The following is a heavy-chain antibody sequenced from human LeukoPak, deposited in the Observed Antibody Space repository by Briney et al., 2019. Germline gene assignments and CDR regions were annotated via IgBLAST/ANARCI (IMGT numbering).Heavy chain of an antibody. CDR1: GFTFSSYS. CDR3: ARSRTVGATFENDY. D-gene: IGHD1-26*01. J-gene: IGHJ4*02. Sequence: PGGSLRLSCAASGFTFSSYSMNWVRQAPGKGLEWVSSISSSSSYIYYADSVKGRFTISRDNAKNSLYLQMNSLRAEDTAVYYCARSRTVGATFENDYWGQGTLVTVSS. CDR2: ISSSSSYI. V-gene: IGHV3-21*01.